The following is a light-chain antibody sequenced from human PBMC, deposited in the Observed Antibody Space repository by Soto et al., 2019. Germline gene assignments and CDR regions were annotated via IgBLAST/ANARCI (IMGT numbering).Light chain of an antibody. V-gene: IGKV3-20*01. CDR1: QTVRSGF. CDR2: GAS. CDR3: QHYGRSSWT. Sequence: DIELTQSPGTLSLSPGERVTLSCRASQTVRSGFVAWYQQEPGQAPRLLIYGASTRATGIPVRFSGSGSGTDFTLTISSLEPEDLAVYYCQHYGRSSWTLGQGTKVEIK. J-gene: IGKJ1*01.